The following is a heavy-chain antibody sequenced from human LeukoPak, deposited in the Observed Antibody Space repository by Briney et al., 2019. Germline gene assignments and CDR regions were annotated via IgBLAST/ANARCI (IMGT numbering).Heavy chain of an antibody. CDR1: GGSISSYH. J-gene: IGHJ5*02. Sequence: SETLSLTCTVSGGSISSYHWSWIRQPAGKGLEWIGRIYTSGSTNYNPSLKSRVTMSVDTSKNQFSLKLSSVTAADTAVYYCARDRVTYSGSHLFDPWGQGTLVTVSS. CDR3: ARDRVTYSGSHLFDP. D-gene: IGHD1-26*01. V-gene: IGHV4-4*07. CDR2: IYTSGST.